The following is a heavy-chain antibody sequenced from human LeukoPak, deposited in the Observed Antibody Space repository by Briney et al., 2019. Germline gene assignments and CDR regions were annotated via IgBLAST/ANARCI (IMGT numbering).Heavy chain of an antibody. CDR3: ARDPNSAL. D-gene: IGHD2-21*01. V-gene: IGHV4-4*07. J-gene: IGHJ4*02. Sequence: SETLSLTCTVSGGSISNSYWSWIRQPAGKGLEWIGRIYASGSTNYNYNPSLKSRVTVSVDTSKNQFSLKLSSVTAADTAVYYCARDPNSALWGQGTLVTVSS. CDR2: IYASGST. CDR1: GGSISNSY.